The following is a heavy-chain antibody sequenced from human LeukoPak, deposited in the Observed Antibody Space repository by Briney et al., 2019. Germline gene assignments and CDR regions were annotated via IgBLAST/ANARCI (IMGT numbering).Heavy chain of an antibody. CDR1: GGSISSYY. CDR2: IYYSGST. D-gene: IGHD6-19*01. V-gene: IGHV4-59*01. CDR3: ARAPASGWYLAFDI. J-gene: IGHJ3*02. Sequence: SETLSLTCTVSGGSISSYYWSWIRQPPGKGLEWIGYIYYSGSTNYNPSLKSRVTISVDTSKNQFSLKLNSVTAADTAVYYCARAPASGWYLAFDIWGQGTMVTVSS.